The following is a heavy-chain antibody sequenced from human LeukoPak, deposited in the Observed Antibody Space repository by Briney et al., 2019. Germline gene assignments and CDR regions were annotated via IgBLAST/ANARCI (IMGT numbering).Heavy chain of an antibody. Sequence: SVRVSCKASGGTFSSYAISWVGQAPGQRLEWMGRMVPILGIANYAQKFQGRVTITADKSTSTAYMELSSLRSEDTAVYYCAPLGNGYYDSSGYYPWGQGTLVTVSS. CDR3: APLGNGYYDSSGYYP. CDR2: MVPILGIA. V-gene: IGHV1-69*04. CDR1: GGTFSSYA. D-gene: IGHD3-22*01. J-gene: IGHJ4*02.